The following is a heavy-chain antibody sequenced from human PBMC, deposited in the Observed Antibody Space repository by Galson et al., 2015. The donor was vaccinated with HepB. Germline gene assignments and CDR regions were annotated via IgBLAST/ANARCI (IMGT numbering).Heavy chain of an antibody. D-gene: IGHD6-19*01. CDR3: AKDDQRYSSGWYDPSGVFDY. V-gene: IGHV3-30*18. CDR2: ISYDGSNK. Sequence: SLRLSCAASGFTFSSYGMYWVRQAPGKGLEWVAVISYDGSNKYYADSVKGRFTISRDNSKNTLYLQMNSLRAEDTAVYYCAKDDQRYSSGWYDPSGVFDYWGQGTLVTVSS. CDR1: GFTFSSYG. J-gene: IGHJ4*02.